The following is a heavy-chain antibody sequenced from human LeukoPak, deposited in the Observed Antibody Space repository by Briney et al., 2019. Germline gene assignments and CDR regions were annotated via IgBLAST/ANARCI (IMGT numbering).Heavy chain of an antibody. D-gene: IGHD2-2*01. V-gene: IGHV1-2*02. J-gene: IGHJ3*02. CDR2: INPNSGGT. CDR1: GCTFTGYY. Sequence: ASVKVSCKASGCTFTGYYMHWVRQAPGQGLEWMGWINPNSGGTDYAQKFQGRVTMTRDTSISTAYMELSRLRSDDTAVYYCARVYCSSTSCPLVAFDIWGQGTMVTVSS. CDR3: ARVYCSSTSCPLVAFDI.